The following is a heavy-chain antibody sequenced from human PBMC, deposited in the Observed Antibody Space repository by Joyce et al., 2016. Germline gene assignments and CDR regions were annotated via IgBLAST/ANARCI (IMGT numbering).Heavy chain of an antibody. CDR2: IYWDDDK. D-gene: IGHD5-12*01. J-gene: IGHJ4*02. CDR1: GFSLSTRGVG. CDR3: AHRPNSGYDPSAFDF. Sequence: QITLKESGPTLVKPTQTLTLTCAFSGFSLSTRGVGVGWIRQPPGKALEWLALIYWDDDKRCSPSLKSRLTITKDTSRNQVVLTMTNMDPVDTATEYCAHRPNSGYDPSAFDFWGQGTLVTVSS. V-gene: IGHV2-5*02.